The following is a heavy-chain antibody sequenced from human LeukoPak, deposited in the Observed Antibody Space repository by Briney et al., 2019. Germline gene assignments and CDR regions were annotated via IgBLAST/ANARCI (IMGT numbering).Heavy chain of an antibody. CDR2: INHSGST. D-gene: IGHD3-3*01. CDR1: GGSFSGYY. V-gene: IGHV4-34*01. J-gene: IGHJ4*02. CDR3: ARGRPTSYDFWSGYHPPFDY. Sequence: SETLSLTCAVYGGSFSGYYWSWIRQPPGKGLEWIGEINHSGSTNYNPSLKSRVTISVDTSKNQFSLKLSSVTAADTAVYYCARGRPTSYDFWSGYHPPFDYWGQGALDTVSS.